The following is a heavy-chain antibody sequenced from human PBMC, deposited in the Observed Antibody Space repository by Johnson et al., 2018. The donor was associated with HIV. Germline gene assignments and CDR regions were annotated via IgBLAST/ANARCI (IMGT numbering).Heavy chain of an antibody. J-gene: IGHJ3*02. Sequence: EVQLVESGGGLVQPGGSLRLSCAASGFTFSSYAMSWVRQAPGKGLEWVSAISGSGGRTSYADSVKGRFHISRDNSKNTLYLQMTSLRAEDTAVYYCARGYYDSSGYPVGAFDIWGQGTMVTVSS. D-gene: IGHD3-22*01. V-gene: IGHV3-23*04. CDR3: ARGYYDSSGYPVGAFDI. CDR1: GFTFSSYA. CDR2: ISGSGGRT.